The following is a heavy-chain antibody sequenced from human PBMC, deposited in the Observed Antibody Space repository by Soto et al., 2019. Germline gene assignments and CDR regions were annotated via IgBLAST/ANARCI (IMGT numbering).Heavy chain of an antibody. CDR2: IYYSGSA. J-gene: IGHJ3*02. CDR3: ARGSMVRGVTPFDI. Sequence: QVQLQESGPGLVKPSQTLSLTCNVSSGSISRGPYYWSWIRQHPGGGLELIGYIYYSGSAYYNPSLGSRVTMSIDTTKSHFSLMLISVTAADTAVYYCARGSMVRGVTPFDIWGHGTLVTVSS. D-gene: IGHD3-10*01. V-gene: IGHV4-31*03. CDR1: SGSISRGPYY.